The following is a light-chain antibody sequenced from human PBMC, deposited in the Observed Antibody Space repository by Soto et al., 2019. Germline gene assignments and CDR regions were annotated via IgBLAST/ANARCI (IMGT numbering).Light chain of an antibody. Sequence: EIVLTQSPGTLSLSPGARATLSCMSSQSVNGNFLAWYPPKPGQAPRLLIYAASSRATGVPDRFSGSGSGTDFSLTISRLEPEDFAVYYCQQYGSSLRTCGQGTKGDIK. CDR3: QQYGSSLRT. J-gene: IGKJ2*01. CDR2: AAS. V-gene: IGKV3-20*01. CDR1: QSVNGNF.